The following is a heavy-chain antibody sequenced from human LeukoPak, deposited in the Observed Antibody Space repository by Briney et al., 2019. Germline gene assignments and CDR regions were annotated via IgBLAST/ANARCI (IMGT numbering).Heavy chain of an antibody. CDR1: GGSFSGYY. Sequence: PSETLSLTCAVYGGSFSGYYWSWIRQPPGKGLEWIGEINHSGSTNYNPSLKSRVTISVDTSKNQFSLKLSSVTAADTSVYYCARGIVLVPAAKEYFDLWGPGTLVTVSS. J-gene: IGHJ2*01. CDR2: INHSGST. CDR3: ARGIVLVPAAKEYFDL. V-gene: IGHV4-34*01. D-gene: IGHD2-2*01.